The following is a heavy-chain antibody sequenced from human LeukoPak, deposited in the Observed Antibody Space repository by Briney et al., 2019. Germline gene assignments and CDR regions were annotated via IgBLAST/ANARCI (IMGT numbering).Heavy chain of an antibody. CDR2: ISDSGGST. CDR3: ASSYGSSAYYPFDY. V-gene: IGHV3-23*01. CDR1: GFXFRNNA. J-gene: IGHJ4*02. Sequence: GGSLRLSCVASGFXFRNNAISWVRQAPGKGQEWVSLISDSGGSTNYADSVKGWFTISRDNSKNTLYLQMNTLRAEDTAIYYCASSYGSSAYYPFDYWGQGTLVTVFS. D-gene: IGHD3-22*01.